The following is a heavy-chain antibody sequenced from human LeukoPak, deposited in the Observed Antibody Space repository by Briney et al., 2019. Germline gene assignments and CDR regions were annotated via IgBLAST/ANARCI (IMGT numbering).Heavy chain of an antibody. V-gene: IGHV3-23*01. CDR2: ISGSGGST. J-gene: IGHJ4*02. CDR1: GFTFSNAW. CDR3: AKPAISSRGWYYDY. Sequence: GGSLRLSCAASGFTFSNAWMSWVRQAPGKGLEWVSAISGSGGSTYYADSVKGRFTISRDNSKNTLYLQMNSLRAEDTAVYYCAKPAISSRGWYYDYWGQGTLVTVSS. D-gene: IGHD6-19*01.